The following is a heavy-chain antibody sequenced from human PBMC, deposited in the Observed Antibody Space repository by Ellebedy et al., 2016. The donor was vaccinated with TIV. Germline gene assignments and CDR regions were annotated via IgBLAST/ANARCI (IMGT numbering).Heavy chain of an antibody. D-gene: IGHD1-26*01. CDR3: ARDSNGSQGDY. CDR2: ISHYTGNT. CDR1: GYIFNTFG. V-gene: IGHV1-18*01. J-gene: IGHJ4*02. Sequence: AASVKVSCKASGYIFNTFGITWVRQAPGQGLEWVGWISHYTGNTNSAQKFQGRVTVTTDTSTSTAFLELRSLRSDDTAVYYCARDSNGSQGDYWGQGTLVTVSS.